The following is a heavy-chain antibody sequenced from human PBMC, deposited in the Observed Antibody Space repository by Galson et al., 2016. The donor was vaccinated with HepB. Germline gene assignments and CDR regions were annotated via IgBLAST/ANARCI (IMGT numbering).Heavy chain of an antibody. CDR1: GFTVSDND. CDR2: MYSGGET. CDR3: ARDGNADSP. Sequence: SLRLSCAASGFTVSDNDMSWVRQAPGKGLEWVSLMYSGGETLYADSVKGRFTISRDHSKNTLYLQMNSLRVEDTAVYYCARDGNADSPWGQGTLVTVSS. J-gene: IGHJ5*02. V-gene: IGHV3-53*01. D-gene: IGHD4-17*01.